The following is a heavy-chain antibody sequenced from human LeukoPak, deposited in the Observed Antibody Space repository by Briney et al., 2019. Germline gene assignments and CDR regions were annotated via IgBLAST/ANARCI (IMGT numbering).Heavy chain of an antibody. CDR3: ARQVTMVRGVIPDY. CDR1: GYSFTRYW. D-gene: IGHD3-10*01. V-gene: IGHV5-51*01. J-gene: IGHJ4*02. Sequence: GESLKISCKGSGYSFTRYWIGGVRQMPRKGLEWMGIIYPGDSDTRYSPSFQGQVTISADKSISTAYLQWSSLKASDTAMYYCARQVTMVRGVIPDYWGQGTLVTVSS. CDR2: IYPGDSDT.